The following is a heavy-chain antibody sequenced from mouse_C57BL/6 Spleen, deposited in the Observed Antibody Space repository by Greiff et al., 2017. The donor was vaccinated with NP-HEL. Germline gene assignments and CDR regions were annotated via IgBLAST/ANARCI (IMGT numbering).Heavy chain of an antibody. CDR2: INPYNGGT. J-gene: IGHJ4*01. CDR3: ARRAYGRSYVRAMDY. D-gene: IGHD1-1*01. CDR1: GYTFTDYY. Sequence: EVQLQQSGPVLVKPGASVKMSCKASGYTFTDYYMNWVKQSHGKSLEWIGVINPYNGGTSYNQKFKGKATLTVDKSSSTAYMERNSLTSEDSAVYYCARRAYGRSYVRAMDYWGQGTSVTVSS. V-gene: IGHV1-19*01.